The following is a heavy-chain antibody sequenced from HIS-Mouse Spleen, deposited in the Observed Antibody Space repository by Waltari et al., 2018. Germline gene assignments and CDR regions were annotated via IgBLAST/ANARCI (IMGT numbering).Heavy chain of an antibody. CDR1: GGSISSSSYY. CDR2: SYYSGIT. J-gene: IGHJ2*01. Sequence: QLQLQESGPGLVKPSETLSLTCTVSGGSISSSSYYWGWIRQPPGKGLEWIGGSYYSGITYYNPSLKSRVTISVDTSKNQFSLKLSSVTAADTAVYYCAREIPYSSSWYDWYFDLWGRGTLVTVSS. CDR3: AREIPYSSSWYDWYFDL. V-gene: IGHV4-39*07. D-gene: IGHD6-13*01.